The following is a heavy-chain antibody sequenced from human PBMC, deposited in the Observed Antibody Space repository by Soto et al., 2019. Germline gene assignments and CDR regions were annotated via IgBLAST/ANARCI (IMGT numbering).Heavy chain of an antibody. D-gene: IGHD2-21*02. Sequence: QVQLVQSGGEVRKPGASVTVSCKASGYTFTSYGIIWVRQAPGQGLEWMGWISGYNGKTNYAQKVQDRVTMTTDTSTSTVYLGLRSLRFDDTAVYYCAGEGDVPCYYYGMDVWGQGTTVTVSS. J-gene: IGHJ6*02. CDR3: AGEGDVPCYYYGMDV. CDR1: GYTFTSYG. V-gene: IGHV1-18*01. CDR2: ISGYNGKT.